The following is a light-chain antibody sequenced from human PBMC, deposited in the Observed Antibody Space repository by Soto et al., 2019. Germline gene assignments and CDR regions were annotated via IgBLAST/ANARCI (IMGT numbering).Light chain of an antibody. CDR1: QSVSSY. CDR3: QQRSNWPPRIT. J-gene: IGKJ5*01. Sequence: EIVLTQSPATLSLSPGERATLSCRASQSVSSYSAWYQQKPGQAPRLLIYDASNRATGIPARFSGSGSGTDFTLTISILEPEDFAVYYCQQRSNWPPRITFGQGTRLEIK. CDR2: DAS. V-gene: IGKV3-11*01.